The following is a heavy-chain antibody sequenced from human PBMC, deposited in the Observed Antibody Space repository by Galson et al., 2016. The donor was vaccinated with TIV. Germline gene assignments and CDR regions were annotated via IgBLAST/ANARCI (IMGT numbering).Heavy chain of an antibody. V-gene: IGHV4-34*01. CDR2: INHSGTT. Sequence: SETLSLTCTVYGGSFSGYFWSWIRQSPGGGLEWIGEINHSGTTRYSPSLKSRVTISLDMAKNQLSLKVTSVTAADTAVSYCARGQRLRTSLVEDITKTFDYWGQGARVTVSS. D-gene: IGHD3-3*01. J-gene: IGHJ4*02. CDR3: ARGQRLRTSLVEDITKTFDY. CDR1: GGSFSGYF.